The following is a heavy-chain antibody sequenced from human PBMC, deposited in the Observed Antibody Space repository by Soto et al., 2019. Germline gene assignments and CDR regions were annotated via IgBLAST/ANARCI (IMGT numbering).Heavy chain of an antibody. Sequence: GSLRLSCAASGFTFSNAWMSWVRQAPGKGLEWVGRIKSKTDGGTTDYAAPVKGRFTISRDDSKNTLYLQMNSQKTEDTAVYYCTTYYDYVWGSSRYPIDYWGQGTLVTVPS. D-gene: IGHD3-16*02. CDR2: IKSKTDGGTT. CDR3: TTYYDYVWGSSRYPIDY. J-gene: IGHJ4*02. V-gene: IGHV3-15*01. CDR1: GFTFSNAW.